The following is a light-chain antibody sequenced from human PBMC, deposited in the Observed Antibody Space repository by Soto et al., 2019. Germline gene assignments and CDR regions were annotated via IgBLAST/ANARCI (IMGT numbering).Light chain of an antibody. Sequence: QSVLTQPPSVSAAPGQKVTISCSGSSSNIGSRYVSWYQHLPGTAPKLLIYDNDKRPSGIPDRFSGSKSGTSATLGITGVQTGDEADYYCGTWDNSLSAGVFGGGTKLTVL. CDR3: GTWDNSLSAGV. CDR2: DND. V-gene: IGLV1-51*01. CDR1: SSNIGSRY. J-gene: IGLJ3*02.